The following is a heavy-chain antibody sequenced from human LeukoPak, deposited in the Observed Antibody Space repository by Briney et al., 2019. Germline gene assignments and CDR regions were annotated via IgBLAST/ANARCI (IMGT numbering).Heavy chain of an antibody. J-gene: IGHJ6*02. D-gene: IGHD6-13*01. CDR1: GFTFSSYS. Sequence: PGGSLRLSCAASGFTFSSYSMNWVREAPGKGLEWVSSISSSSSYIYYADSMKGRFTISRDNAKNSLYLQMNSLRAEDTAVYYCAKGVLAAAGSGYGMDVWGQGTTVTVSS. CDR3: AKGVLAAAGSGYGMDV. V-gene: IGHV3-21*01. CDR2: ISSSSSYI.